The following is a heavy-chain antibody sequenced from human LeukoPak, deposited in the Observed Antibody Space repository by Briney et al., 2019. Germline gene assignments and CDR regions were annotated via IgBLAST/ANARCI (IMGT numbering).Heavy chain of an antibody. D-gene: IGHD1-14*01. CDR2: FSLTGDRT. CDR1: GFTFSSYA. V-gene: IGHV3-23*01. J-gene: IGHJ4*02. CDR3: AKDLATNRFTAYDY. Sequence: GGSLRLSCAASGFTFSSYAMTWVRQAPGKGLEWVSGFSLTGDRTYYTDSVKGRFTISRDNSKNTLFLQMNRLRADDTAIYYCAKDLATNRFTAYDYWGQGTLVTVSS.